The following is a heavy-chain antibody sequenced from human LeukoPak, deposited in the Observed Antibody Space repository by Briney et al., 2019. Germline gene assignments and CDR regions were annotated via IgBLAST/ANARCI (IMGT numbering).Heavy chain of an antibody. J-gene: IGHJ5*02. CDR3: ARILDHYDYPNNWFDP. D-gene: IGHD3-16*01. CDR2: ISSSGGIT. V-gene: IGHV3-23*01. Sequence: QSGGSLRLSCAASGFTFSNYGMTWIRQAPGKGLEWVSAISSSGGITYYADSVKGRFTISRDNSKSTLYLEMNSLRGEDTAVYYCARILDHYDYPNNWFDPWGQGTLVTVSS. CDR1: GFTFSNYG.